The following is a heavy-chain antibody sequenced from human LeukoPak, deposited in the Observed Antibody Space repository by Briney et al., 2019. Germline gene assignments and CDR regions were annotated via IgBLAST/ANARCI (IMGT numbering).Heavy chain of an antibody. D-gene: IGHD2-2*01. CDR3: ATDGYCSSSTTCYPPR. V-gene: IGHV3-21*01. CDR2: ISSSSSSR. CDR1: GFTFSTYS. J-gene: IGHJ4*02. Sequence: GGSLRLSCAASGFTFSTYSMNWVRQAPGKGLEWVSSISSSSSSRYYADSVKGLFTISRDNAKNSLYLQMNSLRAEDTAVYYCATDGYCSSSTTCYPPRWGQGTLVTVSS.